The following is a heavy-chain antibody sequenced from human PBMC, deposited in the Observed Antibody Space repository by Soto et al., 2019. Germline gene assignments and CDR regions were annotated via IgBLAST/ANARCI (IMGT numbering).Heavy chain of an antibody. D-gene: IGHD2-21*01. CDR1: GFTFSSYA. J-gene: IGHJ4*02. CDR3: ARPSTVVKAYYFDY. V-gene: IGHV3-23*01. Sequence: LRLSCAASGFTFSSYAMSWVRQAPGKGLEWVSAISGSGGSTYYADSVKGRFTISRDNSKNTLYLQMNSLRAEDTAVYYCARPSTVVKAYYFDYWGQGTLVTVSS. CDR2: ISGSGGST.